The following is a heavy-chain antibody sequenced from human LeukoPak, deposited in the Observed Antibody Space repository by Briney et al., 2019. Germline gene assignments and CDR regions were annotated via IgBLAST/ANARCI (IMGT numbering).Heavy chain of an antibody. CDR3: ATEGFYF. CDR1: GAAFSKYG. J-gene: IGHJ4*02. V-gene: IGHV3-23*01. CDR2: ISRSGDIT. Sequence: PGGSLRLSCAASGAAFSKYGMKWVRQAAGAELEYISGISRSGDITHYADSVKGRFTISRDNVKNTLYLQMNSLRAEDTALYYCATEGFYFWGPGTQVTVSS.